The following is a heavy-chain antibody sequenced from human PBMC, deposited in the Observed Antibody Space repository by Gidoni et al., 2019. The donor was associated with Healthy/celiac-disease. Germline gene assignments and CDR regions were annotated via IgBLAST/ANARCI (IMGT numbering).Heavy chain of an antibody. V-gene: IGHV1-58*01. CDR1: GFTFTSSA. Sequence: QMQLVQSGPEVKKPGTSVKVSCKASGFTFTSSAVQWVRQARGQRLEWIGWIVVGSGNTNYAQKFQERVTITRDMSTSTAYMELSSLRSEDTAVYYCAADSGGSWYSPKTYGMDVWGQGTTVTVSS. CDR3: AADSGGSWYSPKTYGMDV. CDR2: IVVGSGNT. J-gene: IGHJ6*02. D-gene: IGHD2-15*01.